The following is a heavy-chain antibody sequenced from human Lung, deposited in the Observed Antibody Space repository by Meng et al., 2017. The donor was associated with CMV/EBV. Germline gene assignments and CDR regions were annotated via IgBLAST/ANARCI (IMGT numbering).Heavy chain of an antibody. J-gene: IGHJ6*02. D-gene: IGHD2-2*02. V-gene: IGHV3-30-3*01. Sequence: GGSXRLSCAASGFTFSSYAMHWVRQAPGKGLEWVAVISYDGSNKYYADSVKGRFTISRDNSKNTLYLQMNSLRAEDTAVYYCARDRPYCSSTSCYTTYYGMDVWXQGTTVTVSS. CDR2: ISYDGSNK. CDR3: ARDRPYCSSTSCYTTYYGMDV. CDR1: GFTFSSYA.